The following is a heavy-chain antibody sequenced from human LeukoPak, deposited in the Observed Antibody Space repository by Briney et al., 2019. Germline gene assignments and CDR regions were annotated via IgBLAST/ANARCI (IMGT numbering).Heavy chain of an antibody. CDR2: ISSSRDYI. Sequence: GGSLRLSCAASGFTFSSYAMSWARQAPGKGLEWVSSISSSRDYIYYADSVKGRFTISRDNAKNSLYLQMNSLGAEDTAVYYCAREGGFCFGDTCRFFDFWGQGTLVTVSS. CDR3: AREGGFCFGDTCRFFDF. D-gene: IGHD2-15*01. J-gene: IGHJ4*03. V-gene: IGHV3-21*01. CDR1: GFTFSSYA.